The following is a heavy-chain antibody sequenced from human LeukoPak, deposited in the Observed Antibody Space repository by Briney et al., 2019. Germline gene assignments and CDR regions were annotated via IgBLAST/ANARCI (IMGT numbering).Heavy chain of an antibody. D-gene: IGHD6-13*01. CDR2: IYHCGST. V-gene: IGHV4-38-2*02. J-gene: IGHJ4*02. CDR1: GYSISSGYY. Sequence: PSETLSLTCTVSGYSISSGYYWGWIRQPPGKGLEWIGGIYHCGSTYYNPSLKSRVTISVDKSKNQFSLKLSSVTAADTAVYYCARSGGSSWYFDYWGQGTLVTVSS. CDR3: ARSGGSSWYFDY.